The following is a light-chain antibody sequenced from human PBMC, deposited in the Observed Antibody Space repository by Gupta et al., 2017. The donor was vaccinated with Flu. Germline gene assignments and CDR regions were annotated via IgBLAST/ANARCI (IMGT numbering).Light chain of an antibody. Sequence: SKIRRNFVSLYQHLPGTAPRRPIYNDNQRPSWVPDRFSGSKSGTLASLAIGGLQSEDEADYYLAAGDDSLTALSADGSLTGLWVFGGGTKLSVL. J-gene: IGLJ3*02. V-gene: IGLV1-44*01. CDR2: NDN. CDR1: SKIRRNF. CDR3: AAGDDSLTALSADGSLTGLWV.